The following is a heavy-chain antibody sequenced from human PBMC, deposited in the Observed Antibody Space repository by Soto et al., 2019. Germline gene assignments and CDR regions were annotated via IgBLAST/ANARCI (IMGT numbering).Heavy chain of an antibody. J-gene: IGHJ6*02. D-gene: IGHD3-22*01. CDR1: GYTFTSYF. CDR3: ARDHPDYYDSSGYYYYYYYGMDV. CDR2: INPSGGST. V-gene: IGHV1-46*01. Sequence: ASVKVSCKASGYTFTSYFMHWVRQAPGQGLEWMGIINPSGGSTSYAQKFQGRVTMTRDTSTSTVYMELSSLRSEDTAVYYCARDHPDYYDSSGYYYYYYYGMDVWGQGTTVTVSS.